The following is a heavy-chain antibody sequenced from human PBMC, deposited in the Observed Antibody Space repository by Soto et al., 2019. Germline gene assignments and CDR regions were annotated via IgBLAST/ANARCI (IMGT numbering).Heavy chain of an antibody. D-gene: IGHD3-22*01. Sequence: ESLKISCKASGYSFSFYWIGWVRQMPGKGLEWMAIMYPDDSDIRYSPSFEAHVTISADKSTSTAFLQWSSLKASDTAMYYCATAYVYDFENSNYYRDAFDIWGQGTLVTVS. CDR2: MYPDDSDI. CDR3: ATAYVYDFENSNYYRDAFDI. J-gene: IGHJ3*02. CDR1: GYSFSFYW. V-gene: IGHV5-51*01.